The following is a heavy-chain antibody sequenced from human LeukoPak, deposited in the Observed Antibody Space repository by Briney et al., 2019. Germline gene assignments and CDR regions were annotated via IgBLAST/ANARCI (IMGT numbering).Heavy chain of an antibody. CDR2: ISSSSSYI. V-gene: IGHV3-21*01. Sequence: GGSLRLSCAASGFTFSSYSMNWVRQAPGKGLEWVSSISSSSSYIYYADSVKGRFTISRDNAKNSLYLQMNSLRAEDTAVYYCATHFTAIDGYNYNDWYFDLWGRGTLVTVSS. CDR1: GFTFSSYS. D-gene: IGHD5-24*01. CDR3: ATHFTAIDGYNYNDWYFDL. J-gene: IGHJ2*01.